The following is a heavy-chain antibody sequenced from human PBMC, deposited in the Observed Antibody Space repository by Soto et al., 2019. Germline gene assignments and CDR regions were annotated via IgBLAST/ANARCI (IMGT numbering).Heavy chain of an antibody. D-gene: IGHD3-3*01. CDR3: ANDWRVRFLEWSSYGMDV. CDR1: GFTFSSYG. Sequence: QVQLVESGGGVVQPGRSLRLSCAASGFTFSSYGMHWVRQAPGKGLEWVAVIAYDGSNKYYAVSVKGRFTISRDNAKNPLYLQIDSLGAEDTALYYCANDWRVRFLEWSSYGMDVGGQGTTVAVS. J-gene: IGHJ6*02. V-gene: IGHV3-30*18. CDR2: IAYDGSNK.